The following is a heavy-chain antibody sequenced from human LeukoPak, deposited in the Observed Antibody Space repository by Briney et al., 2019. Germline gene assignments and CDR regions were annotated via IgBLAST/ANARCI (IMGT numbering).Heavy chain of an antibody. J-gene: IGHJ4*02. D-gene: IGHD2-21*01. CDR2: ISHDGSNK. Sequence: PGGSLRLSCAASGFIFSSYAMHWVRQAPGKGLEWVAGISHDGSNKYYVDSVKGRFTISRDNSKNTLYLQMDSLRGEDTAVYYCARDLSGMWTYDYWGQGTLVTVSS. V-gene: IGHV3-30-3*01. CDR1: GFIFSSYA. CDR3: ARDLSGMWTYDY.